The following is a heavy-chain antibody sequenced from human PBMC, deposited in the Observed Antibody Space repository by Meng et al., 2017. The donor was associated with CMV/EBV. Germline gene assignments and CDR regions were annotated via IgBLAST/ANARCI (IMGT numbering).Heavy chain of an antibody. CDR3: ARALLIPKGDDDY. CDR2: ISYDGSNK. Sequence: GESLKISCAASGFTFSSYAMHWARQAPGKGLEWVAVISYDGSNKYYADSVKGRFTISRDNSKNTLYLQMNSLRAEDTAVYYCARALLIPKGDDDYWGQGTLVTVSS. CDR1: GFTFSSYA. V-gene: IGHV3-30*04. J-gene: IGHJ4*02. D-gene: IGHD2-21*02.